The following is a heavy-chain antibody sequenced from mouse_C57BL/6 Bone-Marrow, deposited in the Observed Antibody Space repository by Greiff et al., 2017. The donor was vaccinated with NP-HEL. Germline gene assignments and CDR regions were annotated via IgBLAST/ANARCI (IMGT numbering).Heavy chain of an antibody. V-gene: IGHV1-15*01. Sequence: VQLQQSGAELVRPGASVTLSCKASGYTFTDYEMHWVKQTPVHGLEWIGAIDPETGGTAYNQKFKGKAILTADKSSSTAYMELRSLTSEDSAVYYCTGHYYGSSYRGFDYWGQGTTLTVSS. D-gene: IGHD1-1*01. CDR2: IDPETGGT. CDR1: GYTFTDYE. CDR3: TGHYYGSSYRGFDY. J-gene: IGHJ2*01.